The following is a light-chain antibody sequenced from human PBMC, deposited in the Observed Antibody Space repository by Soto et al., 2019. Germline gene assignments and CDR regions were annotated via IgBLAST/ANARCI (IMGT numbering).Light chain of an antibody. J-gene: IGLJ3*02. CDR1: SSDVGGYNY. CDR2: GVS. Sequence: QSVLTQPRSVSGSPGQSVTISCTGTSSDVGGYNYVSWYQQYPGKAPKIMISGVSERPSGVPDRFSGSKSGNTASLTISGLQAEDEADYYCCSYVDTDTWVFGGGTKVTVL. CDR3: CSYVDTDTWV. V-gene: IGLV2-11*01.